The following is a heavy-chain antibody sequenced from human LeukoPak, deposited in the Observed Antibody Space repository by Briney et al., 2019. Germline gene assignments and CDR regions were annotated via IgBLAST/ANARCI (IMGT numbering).Heavy chain of an antibody. D-gene: IGHD3-22*01. CDR3: AGGPITMIVSGDYAFDI. Sequence: SETLSLTCTVSNYSINDGYYWGWIRQPPGKGLQWIGGVYHSGATYQNPSLKSRVTISVDTSKNQFSLNLTSVTAADTAVYYCAGGPITMIVSGDYAFDIWGQGTMVTVSS. CDR2: VYHSGAT. J-gene: IGHJ3*02. CDR1: NYSINDGYY. V-gene: IGHV4-38-2*02.